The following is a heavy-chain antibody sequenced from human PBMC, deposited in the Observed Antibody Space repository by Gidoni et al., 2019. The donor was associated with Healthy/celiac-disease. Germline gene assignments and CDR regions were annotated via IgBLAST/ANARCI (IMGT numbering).Heavy chain of an antibody. V-gene: IGHV1-69*02. CDR1: GGTFSSYP. Sequence: QVQLVQSGAEVKKPGSSVKVSCKASGGTFSSYPISWVRQAPGQGFEWMGRIIPILGIANYAQKFQGRVTITADKSTSTAYMELSSLRSEDTAVYYCAIRTKINYSSARGDNWFDPWGQGTLVTVSS. CDR3: AIRTKINYSSARGDNWFDP. J-gene: IGHJ5*02. CDR2: IIPILGIA. D-gene: IGHD6-19*01.